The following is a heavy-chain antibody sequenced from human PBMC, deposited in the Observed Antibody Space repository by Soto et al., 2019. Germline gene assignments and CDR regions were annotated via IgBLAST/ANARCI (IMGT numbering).Heavy chain of an antibody. CDR2: ISGSGADT. D-gene: IGHD2-15*01. CDR1: GFSFSNYA. J-gene: IGHJ4*02. CDR3: AQDTGRGGVSVFDY. Sequence: EVQLLESGGGLVQPGGSLRRSCAPSGFSFSNYAMSWIRHARGKGLEWVSAISGSGADTYYTESVKGRFTISRDNFKNTLYLQMNSLRAEDTAVYYCAQDTGRGGVSVFDYWGQGTLVTVSS. V-gene: IGHV3-23*01.